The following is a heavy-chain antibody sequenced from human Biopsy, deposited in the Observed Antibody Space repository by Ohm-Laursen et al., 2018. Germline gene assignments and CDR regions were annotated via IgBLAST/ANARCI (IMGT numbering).Heavy chain of an antibody. CDR2: ISAGSSYI. J-gene: IGHJ5*02. D-gene: IGHD6-13*01. CDR3: STEVVPAGNGGYWLDP. Sequence: SLRLSCSASGASLSGYSMNWVCQGPGKGLGWVSSISAGSSYIYYADSVKGRFTVSKENGKNHLYLHMNSLRADDTAVYYCSTEVVPAGNGGYWLDPWGQGTLVTVSS. V-gene: IGHV3-21*01. CDR1: GASLSGYS.